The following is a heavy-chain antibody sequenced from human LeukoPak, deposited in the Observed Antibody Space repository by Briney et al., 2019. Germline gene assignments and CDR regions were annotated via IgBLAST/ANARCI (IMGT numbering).Heavy chain of an antibody. CDR1: GFTVSSYY. CDR3: ARDPDSSAYDAFDI. Sequence: GGSLRLSCAASGFTVSSYYMSWVRQAPGKGPEWVSVIYSGGNTNYPDSVKGRFTISRDNSKNTLYLQMNSLRAEDTPVYYCARDPDSSAYDAFDIWGQGTMVTVSS. J-gene: IGHJ3*02. V-gene: IGHV3-53*01. D-gene: IGHD3-22*01. CDR2: IYSGGNT.